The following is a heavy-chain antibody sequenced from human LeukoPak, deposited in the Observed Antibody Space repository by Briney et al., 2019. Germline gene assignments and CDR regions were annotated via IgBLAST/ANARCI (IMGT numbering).Heavy chain of an antibody. Sequence: PGGSLRLSCAASGFTVSSNYMSWVRQAPGKGLEWVSVIYSGGSTYYADSVKGRFTISRDNSKNTLYLQMNSLRAEDTAVYYCAREPYYYDSSGYYEYYYYGMDVWGQGTTVTVSS. CDR3: AREPYYYDSSGYYEYYYYGMDV. CDR1: GFTVSSNY. D-gene: IGHD3-22*01. V-gene: IGHV3-53*01. J-gene: IGHJ6*02. CDR2: IYSGGST.